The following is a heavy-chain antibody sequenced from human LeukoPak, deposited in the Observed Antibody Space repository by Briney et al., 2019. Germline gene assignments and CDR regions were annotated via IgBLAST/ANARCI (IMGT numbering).Heavy chain of an antibody. CDR2: IYTSGST. V-gene: IGHV4-4*07. Sequence: SETLSLTCTVPGGSISSYYWSWIRQPAGKGLEWIGRIYTSGSTNYNPSLKSRVTMSVDTSKNQFSLKLSSVTAADTAVYYCARVGGETNYYYRMDVWGQGTTVTVSS. J-gene: IGHJ6*02. CDR3: ARVGGETNYYYRMDV. CDR1: GGSISSYY. D-gene: IGHD3-16*01.